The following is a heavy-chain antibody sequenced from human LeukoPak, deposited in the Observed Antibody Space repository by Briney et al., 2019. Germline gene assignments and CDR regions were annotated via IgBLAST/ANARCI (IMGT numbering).Heavy chain of an antibody. D-gene: IGHD3-10*01. CDR2: INHSGST. CDR1: GGSFSGYY. J-gene: IGHJ3*02. V-gene: IGHV4-34*01. Sequence: SETLSLTCAVYGGSFSGYYWSWIRQPPGKGLEWIGEINHSGSTNCNPSLKSRVTISVDTSKNQFSLKLSSVTAADTAVYYCARGLYYYGSGSQGEDAFDIWGQGTMVTVSS. CDR3: ARGLYYYGSGSQGEDAFDI.